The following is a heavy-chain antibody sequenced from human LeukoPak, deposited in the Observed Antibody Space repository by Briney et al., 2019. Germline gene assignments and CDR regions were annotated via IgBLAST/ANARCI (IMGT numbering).Heavy chain of an antibody. CDR1: GGTFSSYA. J-gene: IGHJ6*02. D-gene: IGHD3-22*01. Sequence: GASVKVSCKASGGTFSSYAISWVRQAPGQGLEWMGGIIPIFGTANYAQKFQGRVTITADESTSTAYMELSSLRSEDTAVYYCATVCSSGYYGRYYYYGMDVWGQGTTVTVSS. V-gene: IGHV1-69*13. CDR2: IIPIFGTA. CDR3: ATVCSSGYYGRYYYYGMDV.